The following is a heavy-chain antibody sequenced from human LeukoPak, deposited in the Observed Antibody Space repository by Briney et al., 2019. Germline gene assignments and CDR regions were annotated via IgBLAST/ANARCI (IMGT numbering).Heavy chain of an antibody. J-gene: IGHJ4*02. V-gene: IGHV3-30*04. D-gene: IGHD3-3*01. CDR1: GFTFRSYA. CDR3: AKVDGITIFEVFDY. Sequence: GGSLRLSCAASGFTFRSYAMHWVRQAPGKGLEWVAVISYDGRNKYYADSVKGRFTIARDNSKNTLYLQMNSLRAEDTAVYYCAKVDGITIFEVFDYWGQGTLVTVSS. CDR2: ISYDGRNK.